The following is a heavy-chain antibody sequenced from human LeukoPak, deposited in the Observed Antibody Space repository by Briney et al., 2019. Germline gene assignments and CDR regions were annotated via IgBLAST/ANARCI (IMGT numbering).Heavy chain of an antibody. J-gene: IGHJ4*02. V-gene: IGHV3-53*04. CDR1: GFTFNRNA. Sequence: GGSLRLSCAASGFTFNRNAISWVRQAPGKGLEWVSVILRDGITHHADSMKDRFTISRHFSTNTLNLHMTNLRPDDTAVYYCARGLATTGEDYWGQGTLVIVSS. CDR3: ARGLATTGEDY. D-gene: IGHD1-1*01. CDR2: ILRDGIT.